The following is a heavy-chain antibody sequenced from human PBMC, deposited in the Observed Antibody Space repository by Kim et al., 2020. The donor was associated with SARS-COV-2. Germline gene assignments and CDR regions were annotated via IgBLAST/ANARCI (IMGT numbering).Heavy chain of an antibody. CDR3: ARPGGVYWYFDL. D-gene: IGHD3-10*01. V-gene: IGHV4-39*01. Sequence: SETLSLTCTVSGGSISSSSYYWGWIRQPPGKGLEWIGSIYYSGSTYYNPSLKSRVTISVDTSKNQFSLKLSSVTAADTAVYYCARPGGVYWYFDLWGRGTLVPVSS. CDR1: GGSISSSSYY. CDR2: IYYSGST. J-gene: IGHJ2*01.